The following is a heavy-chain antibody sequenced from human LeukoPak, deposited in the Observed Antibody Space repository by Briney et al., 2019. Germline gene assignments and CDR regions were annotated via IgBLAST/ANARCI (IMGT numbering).Heavy chain of an antibody. CDR3: AKDLLRWAFDY. J-gene: IGHJ4*02. V-gene: IGHV3-23*01. CDR2: INGGNSDT. Sequence: GGSLRLSCAASGFTMSNNAMSWVRQAPGKGLEWVSAINGGNSDTNYAESVKGRFTISRDNSRNTLYLQMNSLRAEDTAVYYCAKDLLRWAFDYWGQGTLVTVSS. CDR1: GFTMSNNA. D-gene: IGHD2-15*01.